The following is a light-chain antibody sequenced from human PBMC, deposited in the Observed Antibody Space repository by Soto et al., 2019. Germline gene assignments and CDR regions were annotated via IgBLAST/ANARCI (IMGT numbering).Light chain of an antibody. Sequence: EIVLTQSPGTLSLSPGERATLSCRASQSVRNNYLAWYQQKVGQAPRLLIYGASTRATGIPDRFSGGGSGTDFTLTISRLEPEDFAVYSCQQYGTFPYAFGQGTKLEIK. CDR3: QQYGTFPYA. J-gene: IGKJ2*01. V-gene: IGKV3-20*01. CDR1: QSVRNNY. CDR2: GAS.